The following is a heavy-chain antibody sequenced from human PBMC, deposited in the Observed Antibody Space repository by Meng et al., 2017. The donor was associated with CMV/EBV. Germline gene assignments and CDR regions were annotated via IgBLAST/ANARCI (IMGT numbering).Heavy chain of an antibody. Sequence: GESLKISCAASGFTFSSYAMSWVRQAPGKGLEWVSAISGSGGSTYYADSVKGQFTISRDNSKNTLYLQMNSLRAEDTAVYYCAKDPPYYDFWSGPTPWGQGTLVTVSS. CDR1: GFTFSSYA. CDR2: ISGSGGST. D-gene: IGHD3-3*01. V-gene: IGHV3-23*01. J-gene: IGHJ4*02. CDR3: AKDPPYYDFWSGPTP.